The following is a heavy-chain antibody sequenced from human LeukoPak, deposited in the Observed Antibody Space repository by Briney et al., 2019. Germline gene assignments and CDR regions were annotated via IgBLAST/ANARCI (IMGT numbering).Heavy chain of an antibody. V-gene: IGHV1-69*05. CDR3: ARARDRWSGYPDDAFDI. CDR1: GGTFSSYA. J-gene: IGHJ3*02. Sequence: GASVKVSCKASGGTFSSYAISWVRQAPGQGLEWMGGIIPIFGTANYAQKFQGRVTITTDESTSTAYMELSSLRSEDTAVYYCARARDRWSGYPDDAFDIWGQGTMVTVSS. CDR2: IIPIFGTA. D-gene: IGHD3-3*01.